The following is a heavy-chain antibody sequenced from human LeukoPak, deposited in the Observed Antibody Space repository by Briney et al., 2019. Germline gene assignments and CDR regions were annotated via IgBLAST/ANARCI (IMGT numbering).Heavy chain of an antibody. CDR2: IKQGGSEK. V-gene: IGHV3-7*03. CDR3: AKDLWFGGSAFDS. CDR1: GFTFSSRDW. D-gene: IGHD3-10*01. Sequence: GGSLRLSCVASGFTFSSRDWMTWVRQAPGKGLEWVANIKQGGSEKNYVDSVKGRFTISRDFSQNTLYLEMNSLTADDTALYYCAKDLWFGGSAFDSWGQGTLVTVSS. J-gene: IGHJ4*01.